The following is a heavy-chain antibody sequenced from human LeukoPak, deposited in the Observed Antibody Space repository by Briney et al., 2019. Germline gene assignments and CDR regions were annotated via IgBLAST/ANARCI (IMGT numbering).Heavy chain of an antibody. D-gene: IGHD3-22*01. J-gene: IGHJ6*02. Sequence: GASVKVSCKASGYTFTSSGISWVRQAPGQGLEWMGWISAYNGNTNYTQKLQGRVTMPTDTSTRTAYMELRSLRSDDTAVYYCARVYHYDSSGYYTSIYYYYGMDVWGQGTTVTVSS. CDR3: ARVYHYDSSGYYTSIYYYYGMDV. CDR1: GYTFTSSG. CDR2: ISAYNGNT. V-gene: IGHV1-18*01.